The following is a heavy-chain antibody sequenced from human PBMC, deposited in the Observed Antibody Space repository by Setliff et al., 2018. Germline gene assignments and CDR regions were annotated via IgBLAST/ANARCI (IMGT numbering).Heavy chain of an antibody. J-gene: IGHJ4*02. CDR2: ISTSGSTI. D-gene: IGHD6-6*01. V-gene: IGHV3-48*03. CDR1: GFTFNIYE. Sequence: GGSLRLSCAASGFTFNIYEMNWVRQAPGKGLEWVSYISTSGSTIYYADSVKGRFTISRDNAKNALYLQMNSLRAEDTAVYYCARNRLVDYWGQGTLVTVSS. CDR3: ARNRLVDY.